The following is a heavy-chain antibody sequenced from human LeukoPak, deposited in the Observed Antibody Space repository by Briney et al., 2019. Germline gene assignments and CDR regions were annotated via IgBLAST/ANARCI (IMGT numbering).Heavy chain of an antibody. V-gene: IGHV4-34*01. CDR2: INHSGST. CDR1: GGSFRGYY. D-gene: IGHD7-27*01. J-gene: IGHJ6*02. CDR3: ARAVGNWAMNYYGMDV. Sequence: PSETLSLTCAVYGGSFRGYYWSWIRQPPGKGLEWIGEINHSGSTNYNPSLKSRVTISVDTSKNQFSLKLSSVTAAGTAVYYCARAVGNWAMNYYGMDVWGQGTTVTVSS.